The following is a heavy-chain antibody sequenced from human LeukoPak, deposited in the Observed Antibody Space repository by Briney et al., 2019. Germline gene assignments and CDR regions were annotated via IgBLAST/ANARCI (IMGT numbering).Heavy chain of an antibody. D-gene: IGHD5-18*01. CDR3: ARVRHSYGNWFDP. J-gene: IGHJ5*02. V-gene: IGHV1-2*02. CDR1: GYTFTGYY. Sequence: ASVKVSCKASGYTFTGYYMHWVRQAPGQGLEWMGWINPNSGGTNYAQKFQGRVTMTRDTSISTAYMELSRLRSDDTAVYYCARVRHSYGNWFDPWGQGTLVTVSS. CDR2: INPNSGGT.